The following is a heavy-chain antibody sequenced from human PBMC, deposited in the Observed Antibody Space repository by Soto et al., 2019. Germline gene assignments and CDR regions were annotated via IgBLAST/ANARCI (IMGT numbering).Heavy chain of an antibody. V-gene: IGHV4-59*01. D-gene: IGHD3-10*01. CDR3: AINERYYGSDY. CDR2: IYYSGST. CDR1: GGSISSYY. Sequence: SETLSLTCTVSGGSISSYYWSWIRQPPGKGLEWIGYIYYSGSTNYNPSLKSRVTISVDTSKNQFSLKLSSVTAEDTAVYYCAINERYYGSDYWGQGTLVTVSS. J-gene: IGHJ4*02.